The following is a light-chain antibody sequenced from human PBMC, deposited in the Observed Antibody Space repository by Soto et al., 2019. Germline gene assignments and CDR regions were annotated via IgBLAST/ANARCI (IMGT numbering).Light chain of an antibody. J-gene: IGKJ5*01. CDR1: QSVSSSY. Sequence: EIVLTQSPGTLSLSPGERATLSCRASQSVSSSYLAWYQQKPGQAPRLLIYGASSRATGITDRFSGSGSGTDFTLTISRLEREDFAVYYCQQYGSSPFGQGTRLEIK. CDR2: GAS. CDR3: QQYGSSP. V-gene: IGKV3-20*01.